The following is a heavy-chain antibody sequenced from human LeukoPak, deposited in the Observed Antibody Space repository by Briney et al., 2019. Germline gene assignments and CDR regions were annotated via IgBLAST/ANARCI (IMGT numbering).Heavy chain of an antibody. CDR2: ISKDGNSQ. CDR3: AGESFDI. J-gene: IGHJ3*02. Sequence: GGSLRLSCAASGFTFSIYALDWVRQAPGKGLEWVAVISKDGNSQNYADSVKGRFTISRDNSKNTLYLQMNSLRPDDTAVYYCAGESFDIWGQETTVTVSS. V-gene: IGHV3-30*04. CDR1: GFTFSIYA.